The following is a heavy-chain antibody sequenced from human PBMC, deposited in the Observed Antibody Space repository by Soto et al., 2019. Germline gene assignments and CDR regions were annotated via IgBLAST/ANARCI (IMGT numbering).Heavy chain of an antibody. CDR3: ARDGGRHSGGIDY. CDR1: GGTFSNYA. J-gene: IGHJ4*02. CDR2: IIPVFGTA. V-gene: IGHV1-69*01. D-gene: IGHD1-26*01. Sequence: QVRLVQSGAEVKKPGSSVKVSCKASGGTFSNYAITWLRLAPGQGLEWLGGIIPVFGTANYAQKFQGRVTITADESTSTAYMELSSLRSEDTAVYYCARDGGRHSGGIDYWGQGTLVTVSS.